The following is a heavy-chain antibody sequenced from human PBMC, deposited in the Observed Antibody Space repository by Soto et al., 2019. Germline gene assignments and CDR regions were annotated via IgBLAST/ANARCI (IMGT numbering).Heavy chain of an antibody. CDR3: ARKADTIFGVVIYNWFDP. CDR1: GYTFTGYY. D-gene: IGHD3-3*01. V-gene: IGHV1-2*02. Sequence: WASVKVSCKASGYTFTGYYMHWVRQAPGQGLEWMGWINPNSGGTNYAQKFQGRVTMTRDTSISTAYMELSRLRSDDTAVYYCARKADTIFGVVIYNWFDPWGQGTLVTVSS. J-gene: IGHJ5*02. CDR2: INPNSGGT.